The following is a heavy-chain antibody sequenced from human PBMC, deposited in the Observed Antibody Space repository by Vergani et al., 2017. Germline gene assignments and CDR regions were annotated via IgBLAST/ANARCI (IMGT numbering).Heavy chain of an antibody. V-gene: IGHV1-18*01. Sequence: QVQLVQSGAEVKKPGASVKVSCKASGYTFTSYGISWVRQAPGQGLEWMGWISAYNGNTNYAQKLQGRVTMTTDTSTSTAYMELRSLRSDDTAVYYCARVEDKTITMVRGVIATFDYWGQGTLVTVSS. CDR1: GYTFTSYG. CDR2: ISAYNGNT. D-gene: IGHD3-10*01. J-gene: IGHJ4*02. CDR3: ARVEDKTITMVRGVIATFDY.